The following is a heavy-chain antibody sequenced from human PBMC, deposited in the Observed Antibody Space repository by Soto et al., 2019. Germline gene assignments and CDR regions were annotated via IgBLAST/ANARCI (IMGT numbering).Heavy chain of an antibody. J-gene: IGHJ6*02. V-gene: IGHV3-11*01. D-gene: IGHD3-10*01. CDR2: ISSSGSTI. CDR1: GFTFSDYY. Sequence: GGSLRLSCAASGFTFSDYYMSWIRQAPGKGLEWVSYISSSGSTIYYADSVKGRFTISRDNAKNSLYLQMNSLRAEDTAVYYCAREYAYYYGSGSYYYYYYCMDVWGQGTTVTVSS. CDR3: AREYAYYYGSGSYYYYYYCMDV.